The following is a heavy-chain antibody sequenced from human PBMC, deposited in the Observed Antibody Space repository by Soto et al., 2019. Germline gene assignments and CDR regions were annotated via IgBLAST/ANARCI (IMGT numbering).Heavy chain of an antibody. Sequence: GGSLRLSCAASGFTFSSYSMNWVRQAPGKGLEWVSSISSSSSYIYYADSVKGRFTISRDNAKNSLYLQMNSLRAEDTAVYYCARGDSGYFPALGAFDIWGQGTMVTVSS. CDR1: GFTFSSYS. D-gene: IGHD3-22*01. V-gene: IGHV3-21*01. CDR2: ISSSSSYI. J-gene: IGHJ3*02. CDR3: ARGDSGYFPALGAFDI.